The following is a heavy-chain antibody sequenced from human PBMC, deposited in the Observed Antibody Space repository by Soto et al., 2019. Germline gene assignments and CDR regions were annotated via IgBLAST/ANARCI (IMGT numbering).Heavy chain of an antibody. CDR1: GFTFSSYG. D-gene: IGHD3-22*01. CDR2: ISYDGSNK. V-gene: IGHV3-30*18. J-gene: IGHJ3*02. CDR3: AKDLTMIPGGAFDI. Sequence: PGWSLRLSCAASGFTFSSYGMHLVRQAPGKGLEWVAVISYDGSNKYYADSVKGRFTISRDNSKNTLYLQMNSLRAEDTAVYYCAKDLTMIPGGAFDIWGEGTMVTVSS.